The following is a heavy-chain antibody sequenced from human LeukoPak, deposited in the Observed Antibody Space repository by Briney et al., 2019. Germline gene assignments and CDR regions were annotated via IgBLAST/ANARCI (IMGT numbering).Heavy chain of an antibody. CDR2: LYHSGST. J-gene: IGHJ4*02. CDR3: ARGSPYYDYVWGSYRYITTFDY. CDR1: GYSVSSGYY. V-gene: IGHV4-38-2*02. Sequence: SETLSLTCTVSGYSVSSGYYWGWIRQPPGKGLEWIVSLYHSGSTNYNPSLKSRVTISVDTSKNQFSLKLSSVTAADTAVYYCARGSPYYDYVWGSYRYITTFDYWGQGTLVTVSS. D-gene: IGHD3-16*02.